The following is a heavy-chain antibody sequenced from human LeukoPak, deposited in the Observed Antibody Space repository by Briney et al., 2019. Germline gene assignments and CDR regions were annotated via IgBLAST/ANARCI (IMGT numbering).Heavy chain of an antibody. CDR1: GGTFSSYA. CDR2: IIPIFGTA. J-gene: IGHJ4*02. Sequence: ASVKVSCKASGGTFSSYAISWVRQAPGQGLEWMGGIIPIFGTANYAQKFQGRVTITADESTSTAYMELRSLRSDDTAIYYCARDRNPYYDGSGYGYCWGQGTLVTVSS. D-gene: IGHD3-22*01. V-gene: IGHV1-69*13. CDR3: ARDRNPYYDGSGYGYC.